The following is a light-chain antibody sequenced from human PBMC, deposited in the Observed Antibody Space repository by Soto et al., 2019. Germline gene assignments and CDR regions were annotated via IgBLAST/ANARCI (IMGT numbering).Light chain of an antibody. V-gene: IGLV2-14*01. CDR1: SSDVGGYNY. CDR3: SSYTSSNTLV. J-gene: IGLJ1*01. CDR2: EVS. Sequence: QSVLTQPASVSGSPGQSITISCTGTSSDVGGYNYVSWYQQHPGKAPKLMIFEVSNRPSGVSNRFSGSKFDNTASLTISGLQAEDEADYYCSSYTSSNTLVFGTGTKVTVL.